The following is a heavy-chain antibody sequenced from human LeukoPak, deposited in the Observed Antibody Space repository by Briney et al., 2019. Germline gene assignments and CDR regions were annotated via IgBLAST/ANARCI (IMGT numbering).Heavy chain of an antibody. Sequence: SQTLSLTCTVSGGSISSGGYYWRWIRQHPGKGLEWIVYIYYSGSTYYNPSLKSRVTISVDTSKNQFSLKLSSVTAADTAVYYCARVGGSWYLREDYFDYWGQGTLVTVSS. CDR3: ARVGGSWYLREDYFDY. V-gene: IGHV4-31*03. J-gene: IGHJ4*02. D-gene: IGHD6-13*01. CDR2: IYYSGST. CDR1: GGSISSGGYY.